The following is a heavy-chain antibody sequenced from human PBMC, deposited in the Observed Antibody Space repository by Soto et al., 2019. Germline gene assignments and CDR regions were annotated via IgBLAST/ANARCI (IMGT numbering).Heavy chain of an antibody. Sequence: SVKVSCKASGGTFNNYPITWARQAPGQGLEWMGGIIPIFGTANYAQKFQGRVTITADESTSTAYMELSSLRSEDTAVYYCASQDCGGDCYSGAPGSFDYWGQGTLVTVSS. CDR3: ASQDCGGDCYSGAPGSFDY. V-gene: IGHV1-69*13. D-gene: IGHD2-21*02. J-gene: IGHJ4*02. CDR1: GGTFNNYP. CDR2: IIPIFGTA.